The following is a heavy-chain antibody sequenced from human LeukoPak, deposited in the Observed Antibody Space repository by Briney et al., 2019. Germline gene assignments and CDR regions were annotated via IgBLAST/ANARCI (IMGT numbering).Heavy chain of an antibody. CDR2: IALNGYPL. V-gene: IGHV3-11*04. CDR3: ARKDFSSGSFNY. J-gene: IGHJ4*02. Sequence: GGSLRLSCAVSGFPFSVYYMSWIRQAPGKGLEWISYIALNGYPLDYADSVKGRFTISRDNANNLLYLDMSSLRAEDTAVYYCARKDFSSGSFNYWGQGSLVTVSS. D-gene: IGHD3-22*01. CDR1: GFPFSVYY.